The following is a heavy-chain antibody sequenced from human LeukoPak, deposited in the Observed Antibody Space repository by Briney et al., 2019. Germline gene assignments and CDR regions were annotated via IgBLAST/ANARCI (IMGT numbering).Heavy chain of an antibody. V-gene: IGHV1-46*01. CDR3: ARAVAAASIDY. D-gene: IGHD2-21*01. CDR1: GYIFTRYF. Sequence: ASVKVSCKASGYIFTRYFMHRVRQASGQGLEWMGIINPNGGSTNYAQKFQGRVIMTTDTSTSTVYMELSSLRSEDTAVYYCARAVAAASIDYWGQGTLVTVSS. CDR2: INPNGGST. J-gene: IGHJ4*02.